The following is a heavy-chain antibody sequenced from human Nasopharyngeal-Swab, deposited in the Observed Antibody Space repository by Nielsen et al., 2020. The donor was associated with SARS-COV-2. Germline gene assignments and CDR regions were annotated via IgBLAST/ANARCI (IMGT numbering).Heavy chain of an antibody. Sequence: GESLKISCAASGFSFSTHAMTWIRQAPGKGLEWVSSLGVGGGPTYYADSAKGRFTISSDNSKSTLYLQMNSLRAEDTALHYCVKDGYCTNGVCGFDAFDIWGRETMVTVSS. CDR3: VKDGYCTNGVCGFDAFDI. V-gene: IGHV3-23*01. D-gene: IGHD2-8*01. CDR2: LGVGGGPT. CDR1: GFSFSTHA. J-gene: IGHJ3*02.